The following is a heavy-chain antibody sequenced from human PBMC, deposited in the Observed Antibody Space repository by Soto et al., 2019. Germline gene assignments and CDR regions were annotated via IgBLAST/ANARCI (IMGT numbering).Heavy chain of an antibody. V-gene: IGHV3-23*05. CDR3: TKDVTGDIGADF. D-gene: IGHD2-21*02. CDR1: GFAFSNCA. Sequence: GGSLRLSCAASGFAFSNCAMSWVRQAPGKGLEWVSTIKTSGDTTFYADPVKGRFTTSRDDSKNTLYLQMNSLRVEDTATYYCTKDVTGDIGADFWGQGTPVTVSS. J-gene: IGHJ4*02. CDR2: IKTSGDTT.